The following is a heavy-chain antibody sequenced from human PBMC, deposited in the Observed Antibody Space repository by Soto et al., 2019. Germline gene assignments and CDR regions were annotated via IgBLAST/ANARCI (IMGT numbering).Heavy chain of an antibody. CDR2: ISSSSSYI. V-gene: IGHV3-21*01. J-gene: IGHJ6*03. D-gene: IGHD2-15*01. CDR3: ARDIAYCSGGSCYYYYYYMDV. CDR1: GFTFSSYS. Sequence: EVQLVESGGGLVKPGGSLRLSCAASGFTFSSYSMNWVRQAPGKGLEWVSSISSSSSYIYYADSVKGRFTISRDNAKNSLYLQMNSLRAEDTAVYYCARDIAYCSGGSCYYYYYYMDVGGKGTPVTVSS.